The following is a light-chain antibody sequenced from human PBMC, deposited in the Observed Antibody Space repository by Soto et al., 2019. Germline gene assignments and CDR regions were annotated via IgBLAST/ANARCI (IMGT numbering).Light chain of an antibody. CDR3: QQYAYSPRT. CDR2: GAS. V-gene: IGKV3-20*01. Sequence: EIVLTQSPGTLSLSPGERVTLSCRASQSVSSNYLAWYQQKPGQAPRLLIYGASSRATGIPDRFSGSGSGTDFTLTISRLEPEDFAVYYCQQYAYSPRTFGRGTKVDIK. J-gene: IGKJ2*01. CDR1: QSVSSNY.